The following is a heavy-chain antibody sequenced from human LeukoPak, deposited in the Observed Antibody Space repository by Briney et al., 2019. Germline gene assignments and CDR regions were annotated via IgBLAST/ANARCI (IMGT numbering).Heavy chain of an antibody. CDR3: ASSSGGSSSSDFDY. Sequence: SETLSLTCTVSGGSISSGGYYWRWIRQHPGKGLEWIGYIYYSGSTYYNPSLKSRVTISVDTSKNQFSLKLSSVTAADTAVYYCASSSGGSSSSDFDYWGQGTLVTVSS. J-gene: IGHJ4*02. CDR2: IYYSGST. V-gene: IGHV4-31*03. D-gene: IGHD6-6*01. CDR1: GGSISSGGYY.